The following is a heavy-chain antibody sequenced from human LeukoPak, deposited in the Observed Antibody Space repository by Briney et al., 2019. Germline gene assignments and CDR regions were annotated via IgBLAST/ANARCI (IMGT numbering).Heavy chain of an antibody. CDR1: GFTFSSYA. V-gene: IGHV3-30-3*01. CDR3: ARDPYYYDSSGYDY. J-gene: IGHJ4*02. D-gene: IGHD3-22*01. Sequence: GGSLRLSCAASGFTFSSYAMHWVRQAPGKGLEWVAVISYDGSNKYYADSVKGRFTISRDNSKNTLYLQMNSLRAVDTAVYYCARDPYYYDSSGYDYWGQGTLVTVSS. CDR2: ISYDGSNK.